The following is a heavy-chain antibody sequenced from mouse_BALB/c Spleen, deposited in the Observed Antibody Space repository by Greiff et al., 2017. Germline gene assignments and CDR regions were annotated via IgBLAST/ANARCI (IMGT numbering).Heavy chain of an antibody. J-gene: IGHJ4*01. CDR3: SALRYPHYAMDY. CDR1: GFAFSSYD. CDR2: ISSGGGST. D-gene: IGHD1-1*01. V-gene: IGHV5-12-1*01. Sequence: EVQRVESGGGLVKPGGSLKLSCAASGFAFSSYDMSWVRQTPEKRLEWVAYISSGGGSTYYPDTVKGRFTISRDNAKNTLYLQMSSLKSEDTAMYYCSALRYPHYAMDYWGQGTSVTVSS.